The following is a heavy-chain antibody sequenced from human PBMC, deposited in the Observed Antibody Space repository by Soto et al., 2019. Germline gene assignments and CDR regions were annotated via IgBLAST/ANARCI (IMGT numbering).Heavy chain of an antibody. J-gene: IGHJ4*02. CDR1: GGSVNISY. CDR3: ARDDSSGYSLDY. Sequence: LRCTVCGGSVNISYGGVILQPPGKGLEWIGYIYYSGSTNYNPSLKSRVTISVDTSKNQFSLKLSSVTAADTAVYYCARDDSSGYSLDYSGQGTLVTVYS. CDR2: IYYSGST. V-gene: IGHV4-59*02. D-gene: IGHD3-22*01.